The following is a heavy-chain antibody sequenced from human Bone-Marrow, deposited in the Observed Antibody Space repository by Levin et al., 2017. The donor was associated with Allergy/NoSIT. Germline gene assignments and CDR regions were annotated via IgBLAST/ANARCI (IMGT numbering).Heavy chain of an antibody. CDR1: GFKFRNIA. D-gene: IGHD4-17*01. CDR2: ITGSGATT. V-gene: IGHV3-23*01. J-gene: IGHJ4*02. Sequence: PGGSLRLSCVASGFKFRNIAMSWVRQAPGKGLEWVSSITGSGATTYYADSVKGRFTISRDNSKNTLYLQMNSLRAEDKAVYFCARTKVEGGDYLDYFDYWGQGTLVTVSS. CDR3: ARTKVEGGDYLDYFDY.